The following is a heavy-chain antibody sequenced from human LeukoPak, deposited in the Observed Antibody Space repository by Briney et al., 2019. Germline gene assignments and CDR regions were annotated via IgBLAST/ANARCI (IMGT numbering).Heavy chain of an antibody. D-gene: IGHD6-13*01. CDR2: ISAYNGNT. CDR1: GGTFRSYA. Sequence: ASVKVSCKASGGTFRSYAITWVRQAPGQGLEWMGWISAYNGNTNYAQKLQGRVTMTTDTSTSTAYMELRSLRSDDTAVYYCARGHSSSWFFDYWGQGTLVTVSS. CDR3: ARGHSSSWFFDY. J-gene: IGHJ4*02. V-gene: IGHV1-18*01.